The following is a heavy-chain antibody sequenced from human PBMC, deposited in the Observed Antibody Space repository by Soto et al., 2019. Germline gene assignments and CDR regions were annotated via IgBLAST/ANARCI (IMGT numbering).Heavy chain of an antibody. V-gene: IGHV6-1*01. CDR1: GDSVFTDGVA. CDR2: TWYTSGWNS. D-gene: IGHD6-13*01. CDR3: ARGRNSAFDF. J-gene: IGHJ4*02. Sequence: QVQLQQSGPGLVKPSQTLSLTCAISGDSVFTDGVAWNWIRQSPSRGLAWLGRTWYTSGWNSDYALSVKRRITVTPDTSKNQFSLQLSSVTPEDTAVYYCARGRNSAFDFWGQGTLVTVSS.